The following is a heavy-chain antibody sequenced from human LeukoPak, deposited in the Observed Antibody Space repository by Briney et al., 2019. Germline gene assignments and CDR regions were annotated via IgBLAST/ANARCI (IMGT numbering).Heavy chain of an antibody. CDR3: ARESGFGALFPHCMDV. CDR2: LFSGGNT. Sequence: GRSLRLSCAASGFSVSNNYMSWVRQAPGKGLEWVSVLFSGGNTYYADSVKGRFTISRDNSRNTLYLQMNSLRAEDTAVYYCARESGFGALFPHCMDVWGQGTTVTVSS. CDR1: GFSVSNNY. V-gene: IGHV3-53*01. J-gene: IGHJ6*02. D-gene: IGHD3-10*01.